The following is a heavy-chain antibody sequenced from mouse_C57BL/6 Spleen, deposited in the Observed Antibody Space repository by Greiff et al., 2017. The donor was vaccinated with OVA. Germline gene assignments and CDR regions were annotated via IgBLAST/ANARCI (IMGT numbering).Heavy chain of an antibody. CDR2: IYPGNSDT. CDR3: TRGGDDEFDY. Sequence: EVQLQQSGTVLARPGASVKMSCKTSGYTFTSYWMHWVKQRPGQGLEWIGAIYPGNSDTSYNQKFKGKATLTAVTSASTAYMELSSLTNEDSAVYYCTRGGDDEFDYWGQGTTLTVSS. CDR1: GYTFTSYW. J-gene: IGHJ2*01. D-gene: IGHD2-3*01. V-gene: IGHV1-5*01.